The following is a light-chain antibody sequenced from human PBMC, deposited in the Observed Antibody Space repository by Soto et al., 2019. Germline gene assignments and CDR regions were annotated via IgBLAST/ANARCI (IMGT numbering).Light chain of an antibody. CDR2: KAS. J-gene: IGKJ1*01. CDR3: QQYDSYSWP. V-gene: IGKV1-5*03. Sequence: DIQMTQSPSTLSASVGDRVTITCRASQSINSWLAWYQQKPGKAPNLLIYKASSLESGVPSRFSGSGSGTEFTLTISSLQPDDFATYYCQQYDSYSWPFGQGTKVEIK. CDR1: QSINSW.